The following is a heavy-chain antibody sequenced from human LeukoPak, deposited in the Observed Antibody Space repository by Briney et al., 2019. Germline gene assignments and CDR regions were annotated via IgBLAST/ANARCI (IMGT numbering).Heavy chain of an antibody. D-gene: IGHD2-21*02. J-gene: IGHJ4*02. CDR2: INSDGSST. CDR1: GFTFSGYW. CDR3: AKVPDPYCGGDCFPFDY. V-gene: IGHV3-74*01. Sequence: GGSLRLSCAASGFTFSGYWMHWVRQAPGKGLVWVSRINSDGSSTSYADSVKGRFTISRDNSKNTLYLQMNSLRAEDTAVYYCAKVPDPYCGGDCFPFDYWGQGTLVTVSS.